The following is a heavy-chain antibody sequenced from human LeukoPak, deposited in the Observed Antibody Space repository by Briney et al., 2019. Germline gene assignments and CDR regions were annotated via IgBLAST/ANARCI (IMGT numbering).Heavy chain of an antibody. CDR2: IYYSGST. J-gene: IGHJ5*02. V-gene: IGHV4-39*07. CDR3: ARGQLGAAGTSNWFDP. D-gene: IGHD6-13*01. CDR1: GGSISSSSYY. Sequence: SETLSLTCTVSGGSISSSSYYWGWIRQPPGKGLEWIGSIYYSGSTYYNPYLKSRVTISVDTSKNQFSLKLSSVTAADTAVYYCARGQLGAAGTSNWFDPWGQGTLVTVSS.